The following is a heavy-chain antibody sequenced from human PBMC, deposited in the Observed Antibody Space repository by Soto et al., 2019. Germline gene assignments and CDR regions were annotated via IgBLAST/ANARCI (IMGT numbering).Heavy chain of an antibody. V-gene: IGHV3-23*01. Sequence: GGSLRLSCAASGFPFINFAMSWVRQSPGKGLEWVSAISGTGSRTWYADSVRGRFTVSRDNSKNTLYLQMNSLRAEDMAVYYCATFGAWGSYFQFNSWGRGTMV. CDR3: ATFGAWGSYFQFNS. D-gene: IGHD3-16*01. CDR2: ISGTGSRT. J-gene: IGHJ4*02. CDR1: GFPFINFA.